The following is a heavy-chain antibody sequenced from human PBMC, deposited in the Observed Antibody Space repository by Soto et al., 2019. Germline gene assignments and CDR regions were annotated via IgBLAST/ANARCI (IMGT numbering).Heavy chain of an antibody. V-gene: IGHV6-1*01. D-gene: IGHD2-2*01. CDR2: TYYRSKWYD. J-gene: IGHJ6*02. CDR1: GDSVSSNSAT. Sequence: SQTLSLTCAISGDSVSSNSATWNWIRQSPSRGLEWLGRTYYRSKWYDDYAVSVKGRLTINPDTSKNQFSLQLNSVTPDDTAVYYCAREHGAAAQAHYYYGMDVWGQGTTVTVSS. CDR3: AREHGAAAQAHYYYGMDV.